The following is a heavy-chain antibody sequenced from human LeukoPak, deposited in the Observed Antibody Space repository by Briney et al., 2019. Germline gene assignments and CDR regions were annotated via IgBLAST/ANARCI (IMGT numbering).Heavy chain of an antibody. CDR3: ARAEYQLLSYG. D-gene: IGHD2-2*01. V-gene: IGHV1-2*02. CDR1: GYTFTVYY. Sequence: GASGNVSCKCSGYTFTVYYMHLVRQPPGPGLEWVGWISPNSGGTNYAQKFQGRATMTRDTSTSTAYMEPSRLRSDDTAVYYCARAEYQLLSYGWGQGTLVTVSS. J-gene: IGHJ4*02. CDR2: ISPNSGGT.